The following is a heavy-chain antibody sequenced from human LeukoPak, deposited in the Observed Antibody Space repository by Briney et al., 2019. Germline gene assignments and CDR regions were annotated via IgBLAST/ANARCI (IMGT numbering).Heavy chain of an antibody. D-gene: IGHD6-25*01. CDR3: ARAGGVKTAALDLDY. CDR1: GGSISDYS. Sequence: SETLSLTFTVSGGSISDYSWSWIRQPPGKGLEWIGNIYYSGSANHNPSLKSRVTISRDTSKNQFSLKLTSVTTADTAVYYCARAGGVKTAALDLDYWGQGTLVTVSS. CDR2: IYYSGSA. V-gene: IGHV4-59*01. J-gene: IGHJ4*02.